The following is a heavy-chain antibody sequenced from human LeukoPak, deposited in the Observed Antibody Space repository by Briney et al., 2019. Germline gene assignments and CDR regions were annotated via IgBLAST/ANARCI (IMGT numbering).Heavy chain of an antibody. D-gene: IGHD6-19*01. Sequence: SETLSLTCTVSGYSISSGYYRSWIRQPAGKGLEWIGRIYTSGSTNYNPSLKSRVTMSVDTSKNQFSLKLSSVTAADTAVYYCARDLVAVAGTRAFDIWGQGTMVTVSS. CDR3: ARDLVAVAGTRAFDI. J-gene: IGHJ3*02. V-gene: IGHV4-61*02. CDR2: IYTSGST. CDR1: GYSISSGYY.